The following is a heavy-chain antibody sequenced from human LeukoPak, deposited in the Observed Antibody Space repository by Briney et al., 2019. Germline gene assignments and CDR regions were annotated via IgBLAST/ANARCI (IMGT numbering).Heavy chain of an antibody. CDR3: ARDGPVRGVIDY. Sequence: GGSLRLSRAASGFTFSSYGINWVRQAPRKGLEWVSSISSSGSYIYYADSVKGRFTISRDNAKNSLYLQMNSLRAEDTAVYYCARDGPVRGVIDYWGQGTLVTVSS. J-gene: IGHJ4*02. CDR1: GFTFSSYG. CDR2: ISSSGSYI. D-gene: IGHD3-10*01. V-gene: IGHV3-21*01.